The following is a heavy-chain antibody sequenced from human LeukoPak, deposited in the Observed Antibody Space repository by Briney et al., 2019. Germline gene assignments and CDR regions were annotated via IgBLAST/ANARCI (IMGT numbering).Heavy chain of an antibody. CDR2: ISYDGSNQ. CDR1: GFTFSSYD. J-gene: IGHJ4*02. V-gene: IGHV3-30*18. Sequence: GRSLRLSCAASGFTFSSYDMHWVRQAPGKGLEWVALISYDGSNQYYADSVKGRFTVSRDNSKNTLSMQMSSLRVEDTAVYYCAKEVTSLDDWGQGALVTVSS. CDR3: AKEVTSLDD. D-gene: IGHD2-21*02.